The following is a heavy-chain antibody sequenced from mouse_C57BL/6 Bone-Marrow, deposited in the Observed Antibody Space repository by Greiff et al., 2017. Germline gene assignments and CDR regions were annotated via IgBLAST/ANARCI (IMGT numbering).Heavy chain of an antibody. CDR3: ARELVITTVVAPSLDY. V-gene: IGHV5-4*01. D-gene: IGHD1-1*01. Sequence: EVKLVESGGGLVKPGGSLKLSCAASGFTFSSYAMSWVRQTPEKRLEWVATISDGGSYTYYPDNVTGRFTISRDNAKNNLYLQMSQLKSEDTAMYYCARELVITTVVAPSLDYGGQGTTLTVSS. CDR2: ISDGGSYT. CDR1: GFTFSSYA. J-gene: IGHJ2*01.